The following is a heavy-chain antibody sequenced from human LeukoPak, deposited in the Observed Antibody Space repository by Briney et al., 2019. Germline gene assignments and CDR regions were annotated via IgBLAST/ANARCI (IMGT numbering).Heavy chain of an antibody. CDR1: GGSISSYY. CDR3: ARGLEWLLVY. J-gene: IGHJ4*02. Sequence: SETLSLTCTVSGGSISSYYWSWIRQPPGKGLEWIGYIYYSGSTNYNPSLKSRVTISVDTSKNQFSLKLSSVTAADTAVYCCARGLEWLLVYWGQGTLVTVSS. V-gene: IGHV4-59*01. D-gene: IGHD3-3*01. CDR2: IYYSGST.